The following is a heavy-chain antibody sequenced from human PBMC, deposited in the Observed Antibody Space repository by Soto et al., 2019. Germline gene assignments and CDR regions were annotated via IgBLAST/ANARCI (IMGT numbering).Heavy chain of an antibody. CDR1: GGSISSSGYY. CDR2: IYYSGRT. CDR3: AKQESSSAAYSYGMDV. Sequence: SETLSLTCTVSGGSISSSGYYWGWIRQPPGKGLEWIGNIYYSGRTFYNPSLKSRVTMSVGTSKNQFSLKLSSVTAADTAVYYCAKQESSSAAYSYGMDVWGEGTTVTVSS. J-gene: IGHJ6*04. D-gene: IGHD6-6*01. V-gene: IGHV4-39*01.